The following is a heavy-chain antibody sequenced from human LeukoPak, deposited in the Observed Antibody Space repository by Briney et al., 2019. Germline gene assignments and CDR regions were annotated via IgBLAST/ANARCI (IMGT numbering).Heavy chain of an antibody. CDR2: INPNSGGT. D-gene: IGHD2-2*01. J-gene: IGHJ4*02. Sequence: GASVKVSCKASGYTFTGYYMHWVRQAPGQGLEWMGWINPNSGGTNYAQKFQGRVTMTRDTSISTAYMELSRLRSDDTAVYYCARDSSFFDAAMLLYWGQGTLVTVSS. CDR1: GYTFTGYY. V-gene: IGHV1-2*02. CDR3: ARDSSFFDAAMLLY.